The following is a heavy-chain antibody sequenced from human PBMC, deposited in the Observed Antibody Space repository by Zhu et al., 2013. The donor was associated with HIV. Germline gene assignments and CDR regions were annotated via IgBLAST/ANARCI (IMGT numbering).Heavy chain of an antibody. CDR3: ARWSGSYYDF. J-gene: IGHJ4*02. CDR2: MNPYSGGT. V-gene: IGHV1-2*02. Sequence: QVQLVQPGAEVKEPGASVKVSCKASGYTFTVYHMNWVRQAPGQGLEWMGWMNPYSGGTKYAQKFQGRVTMTRDTSISTAYMELSRLRSDDTAVYYCARWSGSYYDFWGQGTPGHRRPQ. D-gene: IGHD1-26*01. CDR1: GYTFTVYH.